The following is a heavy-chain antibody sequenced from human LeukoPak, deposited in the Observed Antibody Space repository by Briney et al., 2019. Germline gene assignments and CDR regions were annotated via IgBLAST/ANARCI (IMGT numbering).Heavy chain of an antibody. CDR1: GFTFDDYA. D-gene: IGHD6-13*01. CDR3: AKDRAYSSSWYKGFDP. Sequence: GGSLRLSCAASGFTFDDYAMHWVRQAPGKGLEWVSGISWSSGSIGYADSVKGRFTISRDNAKNSLYLQMNSLRAEDTALYYCAKDRAYSSSWYKGFDPWGQGTLVTVSS. J-gene: IGHJ5*02. V-gene: IGHV3-9*01. CDR2: ISWSSGSI.